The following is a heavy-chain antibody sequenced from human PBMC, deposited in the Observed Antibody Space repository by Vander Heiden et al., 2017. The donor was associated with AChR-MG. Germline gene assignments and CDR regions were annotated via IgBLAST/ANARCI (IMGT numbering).Heavy chain of an antibody. CDR1: GGSISSGGYY. D-gene: IGHD4-17*01. Sequence: QVQLQESGPGLVTPSQTLSLTCTVSGGSISSGGYYWSWIRQHPGKGLEWIGYIYYSGSTYYNPSLKSRVTISVDTSKNQFSLKLSSVTAADTAVYYCARVIRDYGAYYYMDVWGKGTTVTVSS. V-gene: IGHV4-31*03. CDR3: ARVIRDYGAYYYMDV. CDR2: IYYSGST. J-gene: IGHJ6*03.